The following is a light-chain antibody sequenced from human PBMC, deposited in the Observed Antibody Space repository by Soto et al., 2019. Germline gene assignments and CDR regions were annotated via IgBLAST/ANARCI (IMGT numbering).Light chain of an antibody. CDR3: QQYNNCPPWT. CDR1: QSVNSN. V-gene: IGKV3-15*01. CDR2: GAS. Sequence: EIVLTQSPATLSVSPGERATLSCRASQSVNSNLAWYQQKPDQAPRLLISGASTRASGIPARFSGSGSGTEFTLTISSLQSEDVAVYYCQQYNNCPPWTFGQGTKVEIK. J-gene: IGKJ1*01.